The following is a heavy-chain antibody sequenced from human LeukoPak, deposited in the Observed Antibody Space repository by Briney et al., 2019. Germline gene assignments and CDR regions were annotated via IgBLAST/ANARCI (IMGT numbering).Heavy chain of an antibody. J-gene: IGHJ4*02. D-gene: IGHD1-1*01. CDR1: GGTFSSYA. CDR3: ARDNLPWVQAPLPALGPYYFDY. V-gene: IGHV1-69*05. Sequence: GASVKVSCKASGGTFSSYAISWVRQAPGQGLEWMGGIIPIFGTANYAQKLQGRVTITTDESTSTAYMELSSLRSEDTAVYYCARDNLPWVQAPLPALGPYYFDYWGQGTLVTVSS. CDR2: IIPIFGTA.